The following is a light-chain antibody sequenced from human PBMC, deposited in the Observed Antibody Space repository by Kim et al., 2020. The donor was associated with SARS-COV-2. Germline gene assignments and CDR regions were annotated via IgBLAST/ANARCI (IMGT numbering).Light chain of an antibody. V-gene: IGLV2-14*04. Sequence: GHSYAIASTATASDVRGFDDVSWYQQHPDRAPKVMFYDVSKRPSGVSSRFSGSKSGNTASLTISGLQAEDEADYYCSSYRSDNTYVFGSGTKVTVL. CDR3: SSYRSDNTYV. CDR1: ASDVRGFDD. CDR2: DVS. J-gene: IGLJ1*01.